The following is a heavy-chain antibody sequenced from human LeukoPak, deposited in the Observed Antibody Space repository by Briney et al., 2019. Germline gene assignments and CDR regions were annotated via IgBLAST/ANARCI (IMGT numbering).Heavy chain of an antibody. Sequence: SETLSLTCAVYGGSFSGYYWSWIRQPPGKGLEWIGEINHSGSTNYNPSLKSRVTISVDTSKNQFSLKLSSVTAADTAVYYCARVPTKYSYDAYWGQGTLVTASS. CDR3: ARVPTKYSYDAY. D-gene: IGHD5-18*01. CDR2: INHSGST. CDR1: GGSFSGYY. J-gene: IGHJ4*02. V-gene: IGHV4-34*01.